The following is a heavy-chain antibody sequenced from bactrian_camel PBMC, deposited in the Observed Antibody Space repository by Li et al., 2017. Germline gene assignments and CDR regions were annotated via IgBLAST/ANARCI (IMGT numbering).Heavy chain of an antibody. CDR3: ARSSGRYCLLKLRDFII. Sequence: ESGGGSVQAGGSLRLFCEVSGAPYTKICVAWARQVPGKEREGVAAIRTGGGAKYYSDSVKGRFTISQDNARETVYLQMNSLKPEDSAMYYCARSSGRYCLLKLRDFIIWGQGTQVTVS. CDR1: GAPYTKIC. V-gene: IGHV3S25*01. D-gene: IGHD3*01. CDR2: IRTGGGAK. J-gene: IGHJ4*01.